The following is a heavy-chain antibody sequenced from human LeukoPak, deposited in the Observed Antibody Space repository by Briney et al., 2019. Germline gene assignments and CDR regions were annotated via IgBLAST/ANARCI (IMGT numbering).Heavy chain of an antibody. D-gene: IGHD2-21*02. CDR3: ARARCCGGDCYYHFDY. Sequence: ASVKVSCKASGYTFTGYYMHWVRQAPGQGLEWMGWINPNSGGTNYAQKFQGRVTMTRDTSISTAYMELSRLRSDDTAVYYCARARCCGGDCYYHFDYWGQGTLVTVSS. CDR2: INPNSGGT. CDR1: GYTFTGYY. J-gene: IGHJ4*02. V-gene: IGHV1-2*02.